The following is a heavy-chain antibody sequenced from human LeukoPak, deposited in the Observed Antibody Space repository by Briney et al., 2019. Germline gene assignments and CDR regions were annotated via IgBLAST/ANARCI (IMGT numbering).Heavy chain of an antibody. J-gene: IGHJ3*02. CDR2: ISYDGSNK. CDR1: GFTFSSYG. V-gene: IGHV3-30*18. CDR3: AKVQTGTFTFGGVIVSPSPWGAFDI. Sequence: GGPLRLSCAASGFTFSSYGMHWVRQAPGKGLEWVAVISYDGSNKYYADSVKGRFTISRDNSKNTLYLQMNSLRAEDTAVYYCAKVQTGTFTFGGVIVSPSPWGAFDIWGQGTMVTVSS. D-gene: IGHD3-16*02.